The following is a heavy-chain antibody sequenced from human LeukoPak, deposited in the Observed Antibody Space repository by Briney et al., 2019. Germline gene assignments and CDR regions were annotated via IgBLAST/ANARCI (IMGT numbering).Heavy chain of an antibody. CDR1: GFTFSSYG. Sequence: GGSLRLSCAASGFTFSSYGMHWVRQAPGKGLEWVAFIRSDGSNKYYADSVKGRFTISRDNSKTTLYLQMNSLRPEDTAVYYCVTIAAAGAYNYYYYMDVWGKGTTVIISS. D-gene: IGHD6-13*01. CDR3: VTIAAAGAYNYYYYMDV. CDR2: IRSDGSNK. J-gene: IGHJ6*03. V-gene: IGHV3-30*02.